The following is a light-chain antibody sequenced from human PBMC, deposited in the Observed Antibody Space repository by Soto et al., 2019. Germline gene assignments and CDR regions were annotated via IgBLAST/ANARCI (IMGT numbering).Light chain of an antibody. CDR2: GAS. J-gene: IGKJ5*01. CDR1: QSVNSNY. V-gene: IGKV3-20*01. CDR3: QQHGSSPIT. Sequence: EIVMTQSPATLSVSPGERATLSCRASQSVNSNYLAWYQQKPGQAPRLLVYGASNRATGIPDRFSGSGSGTDFTLTISRLEPEDFAVYYCQQHGSSPITFGQGTRLEIK.